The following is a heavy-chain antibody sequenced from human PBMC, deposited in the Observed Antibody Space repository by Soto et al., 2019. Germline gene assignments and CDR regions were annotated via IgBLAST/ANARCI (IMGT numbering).Heavy chain of an antibody. Sequence: EVQLLESGGGLVQPGGSLRLSCAASGFTFSSYAMSWVRQAPGKGLEWVSAISGSGGSTYYADSVKGRFTISRDNSKNTLYLQMNSLRAEDTAVYYCXXMDLPGXXDYDFXSGXYTSDLYFDYWGQGTLVTVSS. CDR1: GFTFSSYA. V-gene: IGHV3-23*01. J-gene: IGHJ4*02. CDR3: XXMDLPGXXDYDFXSGXYTSDLYFDY. CDR2: ISGSGGST. D-gene: IGHD3-3*01.